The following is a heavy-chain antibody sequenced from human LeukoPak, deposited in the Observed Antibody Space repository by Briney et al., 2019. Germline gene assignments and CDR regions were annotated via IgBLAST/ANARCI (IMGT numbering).Heavy chain of an antibody. J-gene: IGHJ4*02. CDR1: GGTFSRFT. D-gene: IGHD3-22*01. Sequence: SVKVSCTAYGGTFSRFTISWVRQAPGQGFEWMGGITPIFGTANFAQKFQGRVSITADGSTSTAFMELSSLRSEDTAVYYCAREWGLESSGYYYAYWGQGTLVTVSS. CDR3: AREWGLESSGYYYAY. CDR2: ITPIFGTA. V-gene: IGHV1-69*13.